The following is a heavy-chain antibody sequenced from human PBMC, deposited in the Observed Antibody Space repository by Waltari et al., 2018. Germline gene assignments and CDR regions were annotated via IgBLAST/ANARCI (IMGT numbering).Heavy chain of an antibody. J-gene: IGHJ4*02. D-gene: IGHD4-17*01. V-gene: IGHV4-59*01. CDR1: GGSISSYY. Sequence: QVQLQESGPGLVKPSETLSLTCTVSGGSISSYYWSWIRQPPGKGLEWIGYIYYSGSTNYNPALKSRVTISVDTSKNQFSLKLSSVTAADTAVYYCARVTTVTNLFDYWGQGTLVTVSS. CDR3: ARVTTVTNLFDY. CDR2: IYYSGST.